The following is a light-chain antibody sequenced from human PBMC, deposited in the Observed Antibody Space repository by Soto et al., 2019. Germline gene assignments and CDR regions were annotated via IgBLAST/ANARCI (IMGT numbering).Light chain of an antibody. V-gene: IGKV3-15*01. CDR1: QDVSSK. Sequence: EIVMTQSPATLSVSPGERATLSCRASQDVSSKLAWYQQKPGQAPRLLIYGASTRATGIPARFSGSGSGTEFTLIISSLQSEDSAVYYCQQYNSWLWTFGQGTKVDIK. CDR3: QQYNSWLWT. J-gene: IGKJ1*01. CDR2: GAS.